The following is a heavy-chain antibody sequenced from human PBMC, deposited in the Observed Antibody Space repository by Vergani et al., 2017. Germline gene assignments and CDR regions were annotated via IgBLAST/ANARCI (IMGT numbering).Heavy chain of an antibody. Sequence: QSQLVQSGDEVKKPGASVKVSCKTSGYSFINYGISWVRQAPGQGLEWLGWVSPYNGNTNYGQKIQGRVTMTTDTSTRTAYMQLRSLTFDDTAVYYCAGNRGGWTNYCYYGMDVWGQGTTVTVSS. D-gene: IGHD6-19*01. V-gene: IGHV1-18*01. CDR1: GYSFINYG. CDR2: VSPYNGNT. CDR3: AGNRGGWTNYCYYGMDV. J-gene: IGHJ6*02.